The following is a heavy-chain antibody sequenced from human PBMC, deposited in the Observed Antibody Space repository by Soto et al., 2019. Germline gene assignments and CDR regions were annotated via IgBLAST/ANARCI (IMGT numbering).Heavy chain of an antibody. CDR3: AKSKTDLRVTVFGLFIVSDF. CDR1: GFTFSSNW. D-gene: IGHD3-3*01. CDR2: INSDGSRT. J-gene: IGHJ4*02. Sequence: GGSLRLSCVASGFTFSSNWMYWVRQAPGKGLVWVSRINSDGSRTTYTDSVKGRFTISRDNSKNTLYLQMNSLRAEDTAVYYCAKSKTDLRVTVFGLFIVSDFWGQGSLVTVSS. V-gene: IGHV3-74*01.